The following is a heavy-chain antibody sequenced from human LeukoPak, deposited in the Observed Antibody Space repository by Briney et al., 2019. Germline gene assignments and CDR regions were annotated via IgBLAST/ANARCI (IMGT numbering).Heavy chain of an antibody. Sequence: GGSLRLSCAASGFTFSSYSMNWVRQAPGKGLEWVSSISSSSSYIYYADSVKGRFTISRDNAKNSLYLQMNSLRAEDTAVYYCSKDLKYDSRVYYYEIGKDFDSGGQGPRVTVSS. CDR2: ISSSSSYI. J-gene: IGHJ4*02. V-gene: IGHV3-21*01. CDR3: SKDLKYDSRVYYYEIGKDFDS. D-gene: IGHD3-22*01. CDR1: GFTFSSYS.